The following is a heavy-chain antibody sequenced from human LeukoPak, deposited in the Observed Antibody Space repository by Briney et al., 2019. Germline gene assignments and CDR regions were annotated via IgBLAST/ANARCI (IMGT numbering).Heavy chain of an antibody. CDR3: ARLKVAGYYFDY. CDR1: GGFISSSSYY. CDR2: IYYSGST. J-gene: IGHJ4*02. D-gene: IGHD6-19*01. V-gene: IGHV4-39*01. Sequence: SETLSLTCTVSGGFISSSSYYWGWIRQPPGKGLEWIGSIYYSGSTYYNPSLKSRVTISVDTSKNQLSLKLSSVTAADTAVYYCARLKVAGYYFDYWGQGTLVTVSS.